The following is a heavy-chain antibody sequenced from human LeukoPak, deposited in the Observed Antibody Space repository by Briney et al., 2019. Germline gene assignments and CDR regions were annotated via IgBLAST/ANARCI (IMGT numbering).Heavy chain of an antibody. D-gene: IGHD1-1*01. CDR2: ISDSSTTI. J-gene: IGHJ5*02. Sequence: GGSLRLSCAASGFTFSSYAMHWVRQAPGKGLEWVSYISDSSTTIYYADSVKGRFTISRDNAKNSLYLQMNSLRAADTAVYYCARGTYTLDPWGQGTLVTVSS. V-gene: IGHV3-48*01. CDR1: GFTFSSYA. CDR3: ARGTYTLDP.